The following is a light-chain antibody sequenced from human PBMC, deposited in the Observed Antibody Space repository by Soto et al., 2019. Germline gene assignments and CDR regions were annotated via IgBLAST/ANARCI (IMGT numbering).Light chain of an antibody. J-gene: IGLJ3*02. V-gene: IGLV1-44*01. Sequence: QPVLTQPPSASGTPGQRVTISCSGSSSNIGTKTVTWYQQLPGTAPKLIIYTNNQRPSGVPDRFSGSKSGTSASLAISGLQSDDEADYYCAAWDDSLNGWVFGGGTQLTVL. CDR2: TNN. CDR1: SSNIGTKT. CDR3: AAWDDSLNGWV.